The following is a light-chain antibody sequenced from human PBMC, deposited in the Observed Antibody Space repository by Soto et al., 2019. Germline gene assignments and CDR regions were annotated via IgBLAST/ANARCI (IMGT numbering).Light chain of an antibody. CDR2: GAS. CDR1: QSITRN. J-gene: IGKJ1*01. Sequence: EIVMTQSPATLSLSPGDRATLSCRASQSITRNLAWYQQHPGQPPRLLVYGASARATGIPVRFSGSGSGTDFTLTISSLQSEDFAVYYCQQYNSWPWTFGQGTKV. CDR3: QQYNSWPWT. V-gene: IGKV3-15*01.